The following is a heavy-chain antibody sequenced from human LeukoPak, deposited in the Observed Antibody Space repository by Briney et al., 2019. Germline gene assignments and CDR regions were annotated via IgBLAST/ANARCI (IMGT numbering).Heavy chain of an antibody. J-gene: IGHJ5*02. CDR3: AREADNWFDP. CDR2: INPSGGST. D-gene: IGHD6-25*01. CDR1: GYTFTSYY. Sequence: ASVKVSCKASGYTFTSYYMHWVRQAPGQGLEWMGIINPSGGSTSYAQKFQGRVTMTRDTSTSTAYMELRSLRSDDTAVYYCAREADNWFDPWGQGTLVTVSS. V-gene: IGHV1-46*01.